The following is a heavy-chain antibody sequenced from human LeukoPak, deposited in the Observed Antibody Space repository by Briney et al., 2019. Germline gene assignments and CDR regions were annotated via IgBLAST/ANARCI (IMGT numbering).Heavy chain of an antibody. J-gene: IGHJ4*02. CDR1: GFTFDDYA. Sequence: PGGSLRLSCTASGFTFDDYAKSWVRQAPGKGLEWVGFIRSKTYGGTTEHAASVKGRFTISRDDSKSIAYLQMNSLKTEDTAVYYCTRGSLAAAGRFDYWGQGTLVTVSS. D-gene: IGHD6-13*01. CDR2: IRSKTYGGTT. CDR3: TRGSLAAAGRFDY. V-gene: IGHV3-49*04.